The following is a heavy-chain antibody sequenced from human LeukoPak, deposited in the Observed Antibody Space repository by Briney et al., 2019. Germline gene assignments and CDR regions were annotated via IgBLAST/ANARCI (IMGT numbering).Heavy chain of an antibody. CDR1: GGSFSGYY. V-gene: IGHV4-34*01. CDR3: ARHSPDIVLMVYARYYYYYMDV. CDR2: INHSGST. J-gene: IGHJ6*03. Sequence: PSETLSLTCAVYGGSFSGYYWSWIRQPPGKGLEWIGEINHSGSTNYNPSLKSRVTISVDTSKNQFSLKLSSVTAADTAVYYCARHSPDIVLMVYARYYYYYMDVWGKGTTVTVSS. D-gene: IGHD2-8*01.